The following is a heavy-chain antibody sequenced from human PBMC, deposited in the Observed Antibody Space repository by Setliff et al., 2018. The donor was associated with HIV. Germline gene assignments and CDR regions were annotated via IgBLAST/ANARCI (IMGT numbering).Heavy chain of an antibody. CDR2: MNPNSGNR. J-gene: IGHJ4*02. D-gene: IGHD3-22*01. CDR1: GYTFTSYD. CDR3: ARGRGRYFDSRSYLDY. Sequence: GASVKVSCKTSGYTFTSYDINWVRQATGQGLEWMGWMNPNSGNRGYAQKFQGRVTISRNTSLSTAYMELSGLRSEDTAVYYCARGRGRYFDSRSYLDYWGQGTLVTVSS. V-gene: IGHV1-8*03.